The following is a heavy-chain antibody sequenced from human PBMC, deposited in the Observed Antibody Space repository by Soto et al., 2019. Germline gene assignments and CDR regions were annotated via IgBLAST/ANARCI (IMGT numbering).Heavy chain of an antibody. J-gene: IGHJ5*02. CDR1: GFTFSSYA. V-gene: IGHV3-23*01. Sequence: PGGSLRLSCAASGFTFSSYAMSWVRQAPGKGLEWVSAISGSGGSTYYADFVKGRFTISRDNSKNTLYLQMNSLRAEDTAVYYCAKDFLLGFYYDFWSGPLDPWGQGTLVTVSS. D-gene: IGHD3-3*01. CDR2: ISGSGGST. CDR3: AKDFLLGFYYDFWSGPLDP.